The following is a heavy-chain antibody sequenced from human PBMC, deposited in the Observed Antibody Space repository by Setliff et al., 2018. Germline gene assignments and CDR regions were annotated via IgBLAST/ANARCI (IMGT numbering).Heavy chain of an antibody. J-gene: IGHJ4*02. CDR2: IHPWGGSSEST. CDR3: ARGLHSGTYWGTRPLGLDY. V-gene: IGHV4-59*08. CDR1: GGPTIGYY. Sequence: PSETLSLTCAVSGGPTIGYYWTWIRQAPGKGLEWIGYIHPWGGSSESTNYSPSLKSRITISLDKSKSQFSLKLTSVTVADTAVYYCARGLHSGTYWGTRPLGLDYWGQGFLVTVSS. D-gene: IGHD1-26*01.